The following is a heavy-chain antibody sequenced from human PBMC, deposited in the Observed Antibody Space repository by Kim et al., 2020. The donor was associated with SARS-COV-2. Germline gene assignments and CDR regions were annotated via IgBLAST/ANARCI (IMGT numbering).Heavy chain of an antibody. J-gene: IGHJ4*02. CDR3: AREVVCSGGSCYPAEFDY. D-gene: IGHD2-15*01. Sequence: KSRVTISVDTSKNPFSLKLSSVTAADTAVYYCAREVVCSGGSCYPAEFDYWGQGTLVTVSS. V-gene: IGHV4-39*07.